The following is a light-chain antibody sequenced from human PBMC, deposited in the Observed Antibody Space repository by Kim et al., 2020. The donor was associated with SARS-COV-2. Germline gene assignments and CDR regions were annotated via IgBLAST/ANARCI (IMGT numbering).Light chain of an antibody. V-gene: IGLV1-44*01. CDR1: SSNIGSNT. CDR3: AAWDDSLNGWV. CDR2: SNN. J-gene: IGLJ3*02. Sequence: ELTQPPSASGTPGQRVTISCSGSSSNIGSNTVSWYQQLPGTAPKLLIYSNNQRPSGVPDRFSGSKSGTSASLAISGLQSEDEADYYCAAWDDSLNGWVFGGGPNLTVL.